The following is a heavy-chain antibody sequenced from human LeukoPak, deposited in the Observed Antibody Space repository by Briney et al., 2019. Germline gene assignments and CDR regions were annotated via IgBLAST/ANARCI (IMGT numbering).Heavy chain of an antibody. J-gene: IGHJ4*02. CDR2: IYHSGST. CDR1: GGSISSSNW. V-gene: IGHV4-4*02. D-gene: IGHD1-26*01. CDR3: ARDVGASNFDS. Sequence: SGTLSLTCAVSGGSISSSNWWSWVRQPPGKGLEWIGEIYHSGSTNYNPSLKSRVTISVDKSRNQFFLKLRSVTAADTAVYYCARDVGASNFDSWGQGVQVTVSS.